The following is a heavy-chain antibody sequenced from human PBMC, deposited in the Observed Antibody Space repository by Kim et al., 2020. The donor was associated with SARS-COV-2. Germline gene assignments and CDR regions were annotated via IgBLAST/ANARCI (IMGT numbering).Heavy chain of an antibody. J-gene: IGHJ4*02. D-gene: IGHD1-7*01. Sequence: GTTDYAAPVKGRFTISRDDSKNTLYLQMNSLNTEDTAVYYCTTITGATHNWGQGTLVTVSS. CDR3: TTITGATHN. CDR2: GTT. V-gene: IGHV3-15*01.